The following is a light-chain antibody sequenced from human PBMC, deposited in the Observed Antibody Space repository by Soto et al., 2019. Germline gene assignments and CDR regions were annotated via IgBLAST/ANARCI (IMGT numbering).Light chain of an antibody. Sequence: DIQMTQSPSTLSASVGDRVTITCRASQSISSWLTWYQQKAGQAPKLLIYKASIVESGVPSRFSGSGSGTEFTITISSLQPDDSATYYCQQYSNFAMFGQGTRVEVK. CDR1: QSISSW. CDR3: QQYSNFAM. V-gene: IGKV1-5*03. CDR2: KAS. J-gene: IGKJ1*01.